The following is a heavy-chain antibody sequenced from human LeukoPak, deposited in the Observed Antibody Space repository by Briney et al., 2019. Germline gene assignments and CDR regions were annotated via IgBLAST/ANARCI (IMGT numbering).Heavy chain of an antibody. CDR1: GGSFSGYY. Sequence: PSETLSLTCAVYGGSFSGYYWSWIRQPPGKGLEWIGEINHSGSTNYNPSLKSRVTISVDTSKTQFSLKLSSVTAADTAVYYCARGLSRAYYYGSGSYANWFDPWGQGTLVTVSS. V-gene: IGHV4-34*01. D-gene: IGHD3-10*01. CDR2: INHSGST. J-gene: IGHJ5*02. CDR3: ARGLSRAYYYGSGSYANWFDP.